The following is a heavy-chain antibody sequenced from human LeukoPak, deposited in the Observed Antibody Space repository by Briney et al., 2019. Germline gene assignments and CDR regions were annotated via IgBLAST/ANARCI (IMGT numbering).Heavy chain of an antibody. CDR3: AKARGPVATHPDY. CDR2: IFGSGGST. V-gene: IGHV3-23*01. Sequence: GGSLRLSCAASGFTFSSYAMTWVRQAPGKGLGWVSAIFGSGGSTYYAGSVKGRFTISRDNSKNTLYLQMNSLRAEDAAVYYCAKARGPVATHPDYWGQGTLVTVSS. D-gene: IGHD5-12*01. J-gene: IGHJ4*02. CDR1: GFTFSSYA.